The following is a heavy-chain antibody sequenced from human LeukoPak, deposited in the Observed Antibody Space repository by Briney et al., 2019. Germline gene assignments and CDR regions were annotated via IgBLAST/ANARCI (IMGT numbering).Heavy chain of an antibody. V-gene: IGHV4-61*02. Sequence: SETLSLTCTVSGGSISSGSYYWSWIRQPAGKGLEWIGRIYTSGSTNYNPSLKSRVTISVDTSKNQFSLKLSSVTAADTAVYYCATHPLYGSGSLDYWGQGTLVTVSS. D-gene: IGHD3-10*01. CDR2: IYTSGST. J-gene: IGHJ4*02. CDR1: GGSISSGSYY. CDR3: ATHPLYGSGSLDY.